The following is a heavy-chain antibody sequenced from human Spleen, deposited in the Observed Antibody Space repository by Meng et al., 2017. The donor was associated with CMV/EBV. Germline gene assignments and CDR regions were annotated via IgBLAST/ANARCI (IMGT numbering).Heavy chain of an antibody. Sequence: ASVKVSCKTSGYTFTDYYIHWVRQAPGQGLEWVGWINPRTGGTEHAHRFQGRVTMTRDTSITTAYMELSGLKFDDTAVYYCAIDPTRNDVDYWFDPWGQGTLVTVSS. CDR1: GYTFTDYY. J-gene: IGHJ5*02. CDR3: AIDPTRNDVDYWFDP. V-gene: IGHV1-2*02. CDR2: INPRTGGT. D-gene: IGHD1-1*01.